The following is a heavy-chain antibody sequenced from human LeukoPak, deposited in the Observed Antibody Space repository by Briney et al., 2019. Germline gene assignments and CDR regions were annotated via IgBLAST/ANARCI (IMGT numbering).Heavy chain of an antibody. CDR2: IDPSDSYT. CDR1: GYSFTSYR. V-gene: IGHV5-10-1*01. Sequence: GESLKISCKGSGYSFTSYRISWVRQMPGKGLEWMGRIDPSDSYTNYSPSFQGHVTISADKSTSTAYLQWSSLKASDTAMYYCARHPPAWYFDLWGRGTLVTVSS. J-gene: IGHJ2*01. CDR3: ARHPPAWYFDL.